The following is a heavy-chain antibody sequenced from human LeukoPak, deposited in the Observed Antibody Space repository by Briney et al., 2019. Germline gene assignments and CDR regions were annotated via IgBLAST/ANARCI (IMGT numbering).Heavy chain of an antibody. Sequence: GGSLRLSCAASGFIFSSYAMSWVRQAPGKGLEWVSYAGSGGSTYYADSVKGRFTVSRDNSKSTLYLQMNSLTAEDTAVYYCAKMRGQYYHSYYMDAWGKGTTVTVSS. V-gene: IGHV3-23*01. CDR3: AKMRGQYYHSYYMDA. J-gene: IGHJ6*03. CDR2: AGSGGST. CDR1: GFIFSSYA.